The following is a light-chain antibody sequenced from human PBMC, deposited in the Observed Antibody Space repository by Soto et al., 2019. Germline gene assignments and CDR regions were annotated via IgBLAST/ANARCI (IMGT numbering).Light chain of an antibody. Sequence: IVMTQSPSTLSVSPGERATLSCSASQSVSSNLAWYQQRPGQAPRLLIQDASNRATGIPARFSGSGSGTDFTLTISRQEPEDFAVYYCQQYGSSGTFGQGTKVDIK. J-gene: IGKJ1*01. CDR2: DAS. V-gene: IGKV3-20*01. CDR1: QSVSSN. CDR3: QQYGSSGT.